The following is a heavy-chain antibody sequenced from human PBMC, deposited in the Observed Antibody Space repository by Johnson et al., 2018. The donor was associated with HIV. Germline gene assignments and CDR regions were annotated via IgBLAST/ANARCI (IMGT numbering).Heavy chain of an antibody. D-gene: IGHD3-22*01. CDR2: INWNGGST. CDR3: ARVGYYVDAFDI. Sequence: VQLVESGGGLVQPGGSLRLSCAASGFTFDDYGMSWVRQGPGKGLEWVSGINWNGGSTGYGDSVKGRFTISRDNSKNTLYLQMNSLRVEDTAVYYCARVGYYVDAFDIWGQGTVVTVSS. V-gene: IGHV3-20*04. CDR1: GFTFDDYG. J-gene: IGHJ3*02.